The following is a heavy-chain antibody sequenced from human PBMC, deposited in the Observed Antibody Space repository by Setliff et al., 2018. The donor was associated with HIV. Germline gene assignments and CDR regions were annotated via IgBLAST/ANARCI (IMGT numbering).Heavy chain of an antibody. Sequence: SETLSLTCTVSGGSISSSSYYWGWIRQPPGKGLEWIGSIYYSGNTYYNPSLKSRVTISVDTSKNQFSLKLTSVTAADTAMYYCARDLGYSYGDAFDIWGQGTMVTVS. CDR2: IYYSGNT. CDR1: GGSISSSSYY. J-gene: IGHJ3*02. V-gene: IGHV4-39*07. D-gene: IGHD5-18*01. CDR3: ARDLGYSYGDAFDI.